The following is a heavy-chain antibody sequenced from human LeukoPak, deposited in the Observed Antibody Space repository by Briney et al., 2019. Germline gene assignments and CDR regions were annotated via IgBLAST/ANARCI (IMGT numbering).Heavy chain of an antibody. CDR1: GGSFSGYY. V-gene: IGHV4-34*01. J-gene: IGHJ4*02. CDR2: INHSGST. Sequence: SETLSLACAVYGGSFSGYYWSWIRQPPGKGLEWIGEINHSGSTNYNPSLNSRVTISVDTSKNQFSLKLSSVNAADTAVYYCARGSNIVVVVAADFDYWGQGTLVTVSS. CDR3: ARGSNIVVVVAADFDY. D-gene: IGHD2-15*01.